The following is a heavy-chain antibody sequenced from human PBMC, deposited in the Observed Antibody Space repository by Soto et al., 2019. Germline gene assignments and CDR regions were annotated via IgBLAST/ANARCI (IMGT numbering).Heavy chain of an antibody. D-gene: IGHD2-15*01. CDR1: GGSISSSNW. CDR2: IFHSGIT. Sequence: QVQLQESGPGLVKPSGTLSLTCAVSGGSISSSNWWSWVRQPPGKGLEWIGEIFHSGITNYNPSLKSRVTISVDKSNNQFSLKLSSVTAADTAVFYCARFSLEDDSIDKYYFDYWGQGTLVTVSS. CDR3: ARFSLEDDSIDKYYFDY. J-gene: IGHJ4*02. V-gene: IGHV4-4*02.